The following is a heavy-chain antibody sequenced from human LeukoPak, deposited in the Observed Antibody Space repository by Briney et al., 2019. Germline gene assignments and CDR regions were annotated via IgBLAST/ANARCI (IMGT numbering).Heavy chain of an antibody. J-gene: IGHJ4*02. CDR3: TKAKYYHFDY. D-gene: IGHD3-16*01. CDR2: IGGSDDST. Sequence: PGGSLRLSCVASGFTFSSYGMSWVRQAPGKGLEWVSAIGGSDDSTYYADSVRGRFTISRDVSKNTLFLQMNSLRAEDTALYYCTKAKYYHFDYWGQGTLVTVSS. V-gene: IGHV3-23*01. CDR1: GFTFSSYG.